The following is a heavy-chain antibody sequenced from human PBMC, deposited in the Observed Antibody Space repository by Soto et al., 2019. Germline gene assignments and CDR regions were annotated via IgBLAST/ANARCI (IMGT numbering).Heavy chain of an antibody. V-gene: IGHV3-11*06. CDR2: ISSSSSYT. J-gene: IGHJ4*02. CDR1: GFTFSDYY. Sequence: PGGSLRLSCAASGFTFSDYYMSWIRQAPGKGLEWVSYISSSSSYTNYADSVKGRFTISRDNAKNSLYLQMNSLRAEDTAVYYCARVFMPPRGYSYGPYDYWGQGTLVTVSS. CDR3: ARVFMPPRGYSYGPYDY. D-gene: IGHD5-18*01.